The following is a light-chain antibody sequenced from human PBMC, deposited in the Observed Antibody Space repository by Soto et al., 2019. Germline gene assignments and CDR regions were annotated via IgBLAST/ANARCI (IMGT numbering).Light chain of an antibody. J-gene: IGKJ4*01. CDR1: KSVGSD. CDR3: QQYNSWHLT. V-gene: IGKV3D-15*01. CDR2: DIF. Sequence: EIWMTKSPATLAVSPGERATLSCRASKSVGSDLAWYQQKPGQAPRLVIYDIFTRATGVTTRIIGSGSGTYFTLTFCSRQSEEFAVYRCQQYNSWHLTFAGGPKGEIK.